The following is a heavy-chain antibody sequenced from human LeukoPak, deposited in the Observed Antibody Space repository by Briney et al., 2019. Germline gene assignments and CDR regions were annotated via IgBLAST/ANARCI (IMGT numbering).Heavy chain of an antibody. CDR2: INPKSGGT. CDR1: GYTFTAYY. V-gene: IGHV1-2*02. J-gene: IGHJ4*02. Sequence: ASVMVSCKASGYTFTAYYIHWVRQAPGQGLEWMGWINPKSGGTNYAQKFQDRVALTRDASISTAYMELSRLRSDDTAVYYCARGPSGSRYWGQGTLVTVSS. D-gene: IGHD1-26*01. CDR3: ARGPSGSRY.